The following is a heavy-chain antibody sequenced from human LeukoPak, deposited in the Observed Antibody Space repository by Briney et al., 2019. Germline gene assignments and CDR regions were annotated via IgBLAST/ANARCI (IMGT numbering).Heavy chain of an antibody. J-gene: IGHJ4*02. D-gene: IGHD6-19*01. V-gene: IGHV3-66*01. CDR3: ARVAVAYFDY. CDR1: GFTVSSTH. CDR2: IYSGGAA. Sequence: GGSLRLSCAASGFTVSSTHMGWVRQAPGKGLEWVSVIYSGGAAYYPDSVKSRFTISRDLSKNTLYLQMNDLRAEDTAVYYCARVAVAYFDYWGQGTLVTVSS.